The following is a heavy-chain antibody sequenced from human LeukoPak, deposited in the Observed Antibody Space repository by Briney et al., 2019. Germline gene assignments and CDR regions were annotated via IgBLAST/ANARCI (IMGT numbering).Heavy chain of an antibody. CDR3: ASANFQH. J-gene: IGHJ1*01. D-gene: IGHD2-8*01. CDR1: GYTFTSFD. V-gene: IGHV1-8*03. CDR2: MNPNSGDT. Sequence: ASVKVSCKASGYTFTSFDINRVRQATGQGLEWMGWMNPNSGDTAYAQNLQGRVTITRSTSLSTTYMELSSLRSEDTAVYYCASANFQHWGQGTLVTVSS.